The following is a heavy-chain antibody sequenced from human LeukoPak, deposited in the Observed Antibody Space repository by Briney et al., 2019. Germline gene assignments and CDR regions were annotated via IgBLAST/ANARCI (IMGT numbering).Heavy chain of an antibody. J-gene: IGHJ4*02. CDR3: ARLNLVVAGIDYFDY. V-gene: IGHV4-34*01. Sequence: SETLSLTCAVYGGSFSGYYWSWIRQPPGKGLEWIGEINHSGSTNYNPSLKSRVTISVDTSKNQFSLKLSSVTAADTAVYYCARLNLVVAGIDYFDYWGQETLVTVSS. CDR2: INHSGST. CDR1: GGSFSGYY. D-gene: IGHD6-19*01.